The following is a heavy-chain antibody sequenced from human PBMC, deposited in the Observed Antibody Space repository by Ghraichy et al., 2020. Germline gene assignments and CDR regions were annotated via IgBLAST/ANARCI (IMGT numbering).Heavy chain of an antibody. CDR1: GFTFNSYS. CDR3: ARGRYSDSSAYYYSGADY. D-gene: IGHD3-22*01. V-gene: IGHV3-64*02. J-gene: IGHJ4*02. Sequence: GGSLRLSCAVSGFTFNSYSMYWVRQAPGKGLEYVSAITNNGGSTFYADSVKDRFTISRDNSKNTLYLQMGSLRAEDMAVYYCARGRYSDSSAYYYSGADYWGQGTLVTVSS. CDR2: ITNNGGST.